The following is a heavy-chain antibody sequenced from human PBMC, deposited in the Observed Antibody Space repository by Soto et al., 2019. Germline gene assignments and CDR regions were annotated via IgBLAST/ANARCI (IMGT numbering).Heavy chain of an antibody. V-gene: IGHV5-10-1*01. D-gene: IGHD6-25*01. J-gene: IGHJ4*02. Sequence: MTGKGSGNSFANYWISWVRQMPGKGLEWMGRIDPSDSYTNYSPSFQGHVTISADKSISTAYLQWSSLKASDTAMYYCAAAIPVLAYRGKGTPVPVSS. CDR1: GNSFANYW. CDR3: AAAIPVLAY. CDR2: IDPSDSYT.